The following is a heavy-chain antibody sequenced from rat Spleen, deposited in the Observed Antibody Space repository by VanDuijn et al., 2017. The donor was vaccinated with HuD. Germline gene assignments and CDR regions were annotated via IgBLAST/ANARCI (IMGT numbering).Heavy chain of an antibody. CDR3: AKDLDYGPDY. Sequence: EVQLVESGGGLVQPGRSLKLSCAASGFTFSNFYMAWVRQAPTKGLEWVASITSSGGNTYYRDSVEGRFTISRDNAENTVYLQMNSLRSEDTATYYCAKDLDYGPDYWGQGVMVTVSS. CDR2: ITSSGGNT. J-gene: IGHJ2*01. V-gene: IGHV5-27*01. D-gene: IGHD1-11*01. CDR1: GFTFSNFY.